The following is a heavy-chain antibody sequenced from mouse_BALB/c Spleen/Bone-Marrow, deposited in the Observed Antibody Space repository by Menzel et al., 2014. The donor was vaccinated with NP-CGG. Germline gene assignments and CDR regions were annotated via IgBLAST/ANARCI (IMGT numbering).Heavy chain of an antibody. CDR2: INPGSGGT. J-gene: IGHJ4*01. CDR1: GYAFTNYL. D-gene: IGHD3-3*01. Sequence: QVQLQQSGAELVRPGTSVKVSCKASGYAFTNYLIEWVKQRPGQGLEWIGVINPGSGGTNYNEKFKGKATLTADKSSSTAYMQLSSLTSDDSAVYFCARRDDAMDYWGRGTSVTVSS. CDR3: ARRDDAMDY. V-gene: IGHV1-54*03.